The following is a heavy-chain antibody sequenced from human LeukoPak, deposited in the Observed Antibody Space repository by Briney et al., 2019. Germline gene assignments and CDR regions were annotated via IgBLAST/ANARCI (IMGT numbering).Heavy chain of an antibody. V-gene: IGHV3-7*04. CDR2: IYQYGSEK. D-gene: IGHD2-2*01. CDR3: PRGCGRPSSPYYFDS. J-gene: IGHJ4*02. CDR1: LWTYSNYL. Sequence: VGALRLSCASSLWTYSNYLMSSLGQPRGKELDRVATIYQYGSEKHYVGSVKGGFTISRESAYNSLYVYLNRLRAEGTPVCYCPRGCGRPSSPYYFDSWGQGTLVTVS.